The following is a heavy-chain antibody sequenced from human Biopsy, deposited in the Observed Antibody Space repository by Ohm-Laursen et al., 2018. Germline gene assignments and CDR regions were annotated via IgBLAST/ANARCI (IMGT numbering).Heavy chain of an antibody. CDR1: GYTFTSYD. Sequence: SVKVSCKASGYTFTSYDISWVRQAPGQGLEWMGWISPYNDKTSYPPKLQDRVTMTADTSTNTAHMELRSLRSDDTAVYYCARVLCTSTTCYGLLDNWGQGTVVTVSS. V-gene: IGHV1-18*01. CDR3: ARVLCTSTTCYGLLDN. D-gene: IGHD2/OR15-2a*01. J-gene: IGHJ4*02. CDR2: ISPYNDKT.